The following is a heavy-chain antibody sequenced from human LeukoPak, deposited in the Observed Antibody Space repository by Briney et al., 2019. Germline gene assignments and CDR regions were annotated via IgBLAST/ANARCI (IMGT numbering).Heavy chain of an antibody. J-gene: IGHJ6*02. D-gene: IGHD1-1*01. CDR1: GYIFTDHY. Sequence: ASVKVSCKASGYIFTDHYIHWIRQAPGQGLEWMGWIDPNSGGTHHAPNFQGRATMTRDTSSSTVYMDLSRLRSADTAIYYCARSRTPFYYYGMHVWGLGTSVTVSS. CDR2: IDPNSGGT. V-gene: IGHV1-2*02. CDR3: ARSRTPFYYYGMHV.